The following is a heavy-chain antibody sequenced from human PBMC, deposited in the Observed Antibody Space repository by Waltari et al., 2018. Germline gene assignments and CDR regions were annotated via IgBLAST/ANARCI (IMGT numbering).Heavy chain of an antibody. V-gene: IGHV3-23*01. Sequence: VQLLESGGGLVQPGGSLRLSCAVSGFTFNKYVMTWVRQAPGKGLEWVSSISATGGTTYDADSVKGRFTISRDNSKTTVFLQMKSLGAEDTAMYYCARKNSSTWPAFDYWGQGLLVTVSS. CDR3: ARKNSSTWPAFDY. CDR1: GFTFNKYV. D-gene: IGHD6-13*01. CDR2: ISATGGTT. J-gene: IGHJ4*02.